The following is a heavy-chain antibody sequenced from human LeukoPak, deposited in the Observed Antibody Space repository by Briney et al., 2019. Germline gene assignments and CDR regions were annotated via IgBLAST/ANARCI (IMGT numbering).Heavy chain of an antibody. J-gene: IGHJ4*02. CDR3: ASLLRPVRGVDY. CDR1: GFTFSSYS. V-gene: IGHV3-21*01. D-gene: IGHD3-10*01. CDR2: ISSSSSYI. Sequence: GGSLRLSCAASGFTFSSYSMNWVRQALGKGLEWVSSISSSSSYIYYADSVKGRFTISRDNAKNSLYLQMNSLRAEDTAVYYCASLLRPVRGVDYWGQGTLVTVSS.